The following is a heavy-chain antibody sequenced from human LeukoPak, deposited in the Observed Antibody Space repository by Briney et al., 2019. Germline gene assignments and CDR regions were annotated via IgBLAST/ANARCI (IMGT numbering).Heavy chain of an antibody. CDR2: ISGSGGST. Sequence: GGSLRLSCAASGFTFSSYAMSWVRQAPGKGLEWVSAISGSGGSTYYADSVKGRFTISRDNSKNTLYLQMNSLRAEDTAVYYCAKDGRDYYDSSGYVDYWGRGTLVTVSS. CDR1: GFTFSSYA. J-gene: IGHJ4*02. CDR3: AKDGRDYYDSSGYVDY. V-gene: IGHV3-23*01. D-gene: IGHD3-22*01.